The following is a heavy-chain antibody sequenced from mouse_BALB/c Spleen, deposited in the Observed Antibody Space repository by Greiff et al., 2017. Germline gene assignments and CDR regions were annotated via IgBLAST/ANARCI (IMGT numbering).Heavy chain of an antibody. D-gene: IGHD2-3*01. CDR3: ARRGYDGYLFAY. J-gene: IGHJ3*01. CDR2: ISSGGST. V-gene: IGHV5-6-5*01. CDR1: GFTFSSYA. Sequence: EVKLMESGGGLVKPGGSLKLSCAASGFTFSSYAMSWVRQTPEKRLEWVASISSGGSTYYPDSVKGRFTISRDNARNILYLQMSSLRSEDTAMYYCARRGYDGYLFAYWGQGTLVTVSA.